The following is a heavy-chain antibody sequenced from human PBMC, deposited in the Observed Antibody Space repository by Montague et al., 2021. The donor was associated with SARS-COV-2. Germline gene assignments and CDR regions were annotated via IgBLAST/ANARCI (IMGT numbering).Heavy chain of an antibody. Sequence: SLRLSCAASGFSFRNYGMNWVRQAPGKGLEWVVVIRFDGRKKYYADSVEGRFTVSRDNSKNTLYLEMNSLRAEDTGVYYCARDGLDILSPGRGRDVWGQGTTVTVSS. D-gene: IGHD3-9*01. CDR2: IRFDGRKK. CDR3: ARDGLDILSPGRGRDV. V-gene: IGHV3-33*01. J-gene: IGHJ6*02. CDR1: GFSFRNYG.